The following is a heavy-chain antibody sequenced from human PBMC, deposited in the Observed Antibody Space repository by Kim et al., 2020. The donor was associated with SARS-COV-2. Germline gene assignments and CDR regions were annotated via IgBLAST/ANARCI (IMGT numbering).Heavy chain of an antibody. J-gene: IGHJ3*02. D-gene: IGHD3-3*01. CDR1: GYTLTELS. CDR3: ATFSRTIFGVVILDAFDI. Sequence: ASVKVSCKVSGYTLTELSMHWVRQAPGKGLEWMGGFDPEDGETIYAQKFQGRVTMTEDTSTDTAYMELSSLRSEDTAVYYCATFSRTIFGVVILDAFDIWGQGTMVTVSS. V-gene: IGHV1-24*01. CDR2: FDPEDGET.